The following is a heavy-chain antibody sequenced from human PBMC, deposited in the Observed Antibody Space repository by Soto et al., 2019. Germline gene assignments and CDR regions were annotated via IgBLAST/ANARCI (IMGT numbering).Heavy chain of an antibody. D-gene: IGHD3-22*01. CDR3: ARHLYDSSGYFGY. CDR2: IDPSDSYT. CDR1: GYSVTSYW. J-gene: IGHJ4*02. Sequence: GESLKISCKGSGYSVTSYWMSWVRQMPGKGLEWMGRIDPSDSYTNYSPSFQGHVTISADKSISTAYLQWSSLKAADSAMYYCARHLYDSSGYFGYWGQGTLVTVSS. V-gene: IGHV5-10-1*01.